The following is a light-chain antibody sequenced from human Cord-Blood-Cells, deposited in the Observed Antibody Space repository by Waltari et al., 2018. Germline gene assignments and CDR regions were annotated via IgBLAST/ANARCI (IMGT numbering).Light chain of an antibody. J-gene: IGLJ3*02. V-gene: IGLV2-11*01. Sequence: QSALTQPRSVSGYPGQSVTISCTGPSSDVGGYNYVPWYQQHPGKAPKLMIYDVSKRPSGVPDRFSGSKSGNTASLTISGLQAEDEADYYCCSYAGSYSWVFGGGTKLTVL. CDR2: DVS. CDR1: SSDVGGYNY. CDR3: CSYAGSYSWV.